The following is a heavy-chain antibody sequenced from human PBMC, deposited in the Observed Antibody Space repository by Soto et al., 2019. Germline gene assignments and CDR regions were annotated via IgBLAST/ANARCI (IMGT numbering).Heavy chain of an antibody. Sequence: SETLSLTCTVSGGSINSYFWSWIRQSPGKGLEWIGHIYYSGSTSYSPSLKSRVSISVDTSKNQFSLEVHSVTAADTAVYYCARAGTNMVQFDYWGQGTLVTVPS. CDR2: IYYSGST. CDR3: ARAGTNMVQFDY. D-gene: IGHD3-10*01. J-gene: IGHJ4*02. V-gene: IGHV4-59*01. CDR1: GGSINSYF.